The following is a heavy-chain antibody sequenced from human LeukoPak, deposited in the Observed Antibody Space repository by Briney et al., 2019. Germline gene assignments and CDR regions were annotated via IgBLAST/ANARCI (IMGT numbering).Heavy chain of an antibody. J-gene: IGHJ1*01. Sequence: GASVKVSCKTSGYTFSNYGVSWVRQAPGQGLEWMGWISAYNGNTNYAQKLQGRVTMTTDTSTSTAYMELRSLRSDDTAVYYCARDLGSGYYAEYFQHWGQGTLVTVSS. V-gene: IGHV1-18*01. CDR2: ISAYNGNT. D-gene: IGHD3-3*01. CDR1: GYTFSNYG. CDR3: ARDLGSGYYAEYFQH.